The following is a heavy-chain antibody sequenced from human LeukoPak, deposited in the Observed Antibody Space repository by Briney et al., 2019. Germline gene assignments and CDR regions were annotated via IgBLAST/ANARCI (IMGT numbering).Heavy chain of an antibody. CDR3: ARGVVVPAAGLYYLDY. D-gene: IGHD2-2*01. J-gene: IGHJ4*02. Sequence: ASVKVSCKASGYTFTGYYMHWVRQAPGQGLEWMGWINPNSGGTNYAQKFQGRVTMTRDTSISTAYMELSRLRSDDTAVYYCARGVVVPAAGLYYLDYWGQGTLVTVSS. CDR2: INPNSGGT. CDR1: GYTFTGYY. V-gene: IGHV1-2*02.